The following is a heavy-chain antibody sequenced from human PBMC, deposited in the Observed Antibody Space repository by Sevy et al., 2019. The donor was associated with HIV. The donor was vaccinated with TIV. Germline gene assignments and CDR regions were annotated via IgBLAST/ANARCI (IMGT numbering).Heavy chain of an antibody. D-gene: IGHD3-10*01. Sequence: ASVKVSCKASGDTFNNSALSWPRQAPGQGLEWMGAVNPIFGTANYALKFQGRVTLTADVSTSTAYMELTSLRSEDTAVYYCAGKSGTYYLYYFEYWGQGTLVTVSS. CDR1: GDTFNNSA. CDR2: VNPIFGTA. J-gene: IGHJ4*02. V-gene: IGHV1-69*13. CDR3: AGKSGTYYLYYFEY.